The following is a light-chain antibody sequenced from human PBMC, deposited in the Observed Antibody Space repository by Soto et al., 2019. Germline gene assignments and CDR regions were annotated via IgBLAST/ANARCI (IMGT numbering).Light chain of an antibody. V-gene: IGLV1-40*01. CDR1: HSNIGAGYD. CDR3: QSYDSSLSGFV. J-gene: IGLJ1*01. CDR2: GNS. Sequence: QSVPTQPPPLSGAPGQRVPNSRTWGHSNIGAGYDVHWYQQLPGTAPKLLIYGNSNRPSGVPDRFSGSKSGTSASLAITGLQAEDEADYYCQSYDSSLSGFVFGTGTKVTV.